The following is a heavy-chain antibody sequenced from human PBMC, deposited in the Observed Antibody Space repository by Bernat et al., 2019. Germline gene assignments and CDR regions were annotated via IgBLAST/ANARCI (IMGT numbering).Heavy chain of an antibody. J-gene: IGHJ4*02. CDR2: IWYDGSNK. Sequence: QVQLVESGGGVVQPGRSLRLSCAASGFTFSSYGMHWVRQAPGKGLEWVAVIWYDGSNKYYADSVKGRFTISRDNSKNTLYLQMNSLRAEDTAVYYCASAGLGDTVTISGGVGYWGQGTLVTVSS. CDR1: GFTFSSYG. D-gene: IGHD4-17*01. CDR3: ASAGLGDTVTISGGVGY. V-gene: IGHV3-33*01.